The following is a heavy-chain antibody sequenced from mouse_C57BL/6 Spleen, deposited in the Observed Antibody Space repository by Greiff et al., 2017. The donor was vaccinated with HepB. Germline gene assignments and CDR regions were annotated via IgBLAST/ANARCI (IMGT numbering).Heavy chain of an antibody. Sequence: VVRPGSSVKMSCKTSGYTFTSYGINWVKQRPGQGLEWIGYIYIGNGYTEYNEKFKGKATLTSDTSASTAYMQLSSLTSADSAIYFCARYYDGYGAWFAYWGQGTLVTVSA. J-gene: IGHJ3*01. D-gene: IGHD2-3*01. V-gene: IGHV1-58*01. CDR3: ARYYDGYGAWFAY. CDR1: GYTFTSYG. CDR2: IYIGNGYT.